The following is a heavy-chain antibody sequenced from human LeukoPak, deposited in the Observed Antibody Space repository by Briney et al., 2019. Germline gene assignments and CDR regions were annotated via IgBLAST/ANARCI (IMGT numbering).Heavy chain of an antibody. J-gene: IGHJ4*02. Sequence: SETLSLTCAVYGGSFSGYYWSWIRQPPGGGLEWIGEINHSGRTNYTPSLQSRVTTSADTTKNQFSLKLRSVTAADTAVYCCAGRGPRGYSYGYGFFDYWGQGTLVTVCS. V-gene: IGHV4-34*01. CDR2: INHSGRT. D-gene: IGHD5-18*01. CDR1: GGSFSGYY. CDR3: AGRGPRGYSYGYGFFDY.